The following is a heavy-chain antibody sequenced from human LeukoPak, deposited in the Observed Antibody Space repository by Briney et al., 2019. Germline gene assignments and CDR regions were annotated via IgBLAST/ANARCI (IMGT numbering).Heavy chain of an antibody. D-gene: IGHD4-17*01. CDR3: ARDDKASVTIDY. CDR2: INAGNGNT. J-gene: IGHJ4*02. CDR1: GYTFTNYA. Sequence: ALVKVSCKASGYTFTNYAMHWVRQAPGQGLEWMGWINAGNGNTKYSQKSQGRVTITRDTSASTAYMELSSLRSEDTAVYYCARDDKASVTIDYWGQGTLVTVSS. V-gene: IGHV1-3*01.